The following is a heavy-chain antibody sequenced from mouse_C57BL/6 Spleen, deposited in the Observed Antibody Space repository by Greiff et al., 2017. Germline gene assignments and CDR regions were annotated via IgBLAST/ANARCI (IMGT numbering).Heavy chain of an antibody. CDR3: ARRGGSLYYYAMDY. V-gene: IGHV1-69*01. CDR2: IDPSDSYT. D-gene: IGHD1-1*02. CDR1: GYTFTSYW. J-gene: IGHJ4*01. Sequence: VQLQPPGAELVMPGASVKLSCKASGYTFTSYWMHWVKQRPGQGLEWIGEIDPSDSYTNYNQKFKGKSTLTVDKSSSTAYMQLSSLTSEDSAVYYCARRGGSLYYYAMDYWGQGTSVTVSS.